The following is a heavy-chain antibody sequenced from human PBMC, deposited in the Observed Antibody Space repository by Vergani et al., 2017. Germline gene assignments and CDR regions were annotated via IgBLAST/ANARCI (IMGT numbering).Heavy chain of an antibody. D-gene: IGHD3-10*01. CDR2: IIPILGIA. Sequence: QVQLVQSGAEVKKPGSSVKVSCKASGGTLSSYTISWVRQAPGQGLEWIGRIIPILGIANYAQKFQGRVTITADKATSTAYMELSSLRSEDTAVYYCAIGGVLFDMVRVINWFDPWGQGTLVTVSS. CDR1: GGTLSSYT. CDR3: AIGGVLFDMVRVINWFDP. J-gene: IGHJ5*02. V-gene: IGHV1-69*02.